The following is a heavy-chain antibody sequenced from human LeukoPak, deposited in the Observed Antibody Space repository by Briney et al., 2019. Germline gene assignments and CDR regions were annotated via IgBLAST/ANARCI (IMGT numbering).Heavy chain of an antibody. Sequence: SETLSLTCAVYGGSFSGYYWSWIRQPPGKGLEWIGEINHSGSTNYNPSLKSRVTISVDTSKNQFSLKLSSVTAADTAVYYCATLKGSEYYYYYYMDVWGKGTTVTISS. V-gene: IGHV4-34*01. J-gene: IGHJ6*03. CDR2: INHSGST. CDR3: ATLKGSEYYYYYYMDV. CDR1: GGSFSGYY. D-gene: IGHD2-15*01.